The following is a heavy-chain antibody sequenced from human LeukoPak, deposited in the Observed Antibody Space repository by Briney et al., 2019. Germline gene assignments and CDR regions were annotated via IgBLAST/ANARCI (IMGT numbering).Heavy chain of an antibody. D-gene: IGHD6-13*01. J-gene: IGHJ4*02. V-gene: IGHV4-34*01. CDR3: ARYANSSWVFDY. Sequence: SETLSLTCAVYGGSFSGYYWSWIRQPPGKGLEWIGEINHSGSTNYDPSLKSRVTISVDTSKNQSSLKLSSVTAADTAVYYCARYANSSWVFDYWGQGTLVTVSS. CDR2: INHSGST. CDR1: GGSFSGYY.